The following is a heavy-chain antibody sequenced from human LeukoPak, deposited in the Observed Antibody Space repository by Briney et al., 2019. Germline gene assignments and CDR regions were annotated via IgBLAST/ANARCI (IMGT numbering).Heavy chain of an antibody. V-gene: IGHV3-15*01. CDR2: IKSKPDGGTT. CDR1: GFTFSNVW. J-gene: IGHJ4*02. CDR3: STATVRWGDYGH. Sequence: GGSLRRSCAASGFTFSNVWINWVRQAPGKGLEWVGHIKSKPDGGTTDYAAPVKGRFTISRDDSKSTVSLQMNSLKTEDTAVYYCSTATVRWGDYGHWGQGTLVTVSS. D-gene: IGHD4-17*01.